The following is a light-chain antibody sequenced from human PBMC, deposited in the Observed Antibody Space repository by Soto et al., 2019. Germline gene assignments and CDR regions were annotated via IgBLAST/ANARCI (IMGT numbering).Light chain of an antibody. V-gene: IGKV4-1*01. CDR3: QQYYSTPGVT. Sequence: DIVMTQSPDSLAVSLGERATINCKSSQSVLYSSNNKNYLAWYQQKPGQPPKLLIYWASTRESGVPDRFSGSGSGTDFTLTIRSLQAEDVAVYYCQQYYSTPGVTFGPGTKVDIK. J-gene: IGKJ3*01. CDR2: WAS. CDR1: QSVLYSSNNKNY.